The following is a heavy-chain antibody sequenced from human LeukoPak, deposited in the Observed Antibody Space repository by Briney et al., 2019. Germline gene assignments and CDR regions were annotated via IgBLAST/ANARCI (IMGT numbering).Heavy chain of an antibody. J-gene: IGHJ2*01. CDR2: IYYSGNT. D-gene: IGHD1-14*01. CDR3: ARRGSGASLEYYFDL. V-gene: IGHV4-59*08. CDR1: GGSISSYY. Sequence: SETLSLTCTVSGGSISSYYWSWIRQPPGKGLEYIGYIYYSGNTNSNPSLNSRVTISVDTSKNQFSLKLSSVTAADTAVYYCARRGSGASLEYYFDLWGRGTLVTVSS.